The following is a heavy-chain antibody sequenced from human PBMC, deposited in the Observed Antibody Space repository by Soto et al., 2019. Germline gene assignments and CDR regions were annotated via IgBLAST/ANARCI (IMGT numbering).Heavy chain of an antibody. CDR3: ARSPSMIRGVILAY. CDR1: GGSITSYY. J-gene: IGHJ4*02. V-gene: IGHV4-59*01. Sequence: SETLSLTCTVSGGSITSYYWNWIRQPPGKGLEWIGYIYYSGSTNYNPSLKSRVSMSVDTSKNQFSLRLSSVTAADTAVYYCARSPSMIRGVILAYWGQGALVTVSS. D-gene: IGHD3-10*01. CDR2: IYYSGST.